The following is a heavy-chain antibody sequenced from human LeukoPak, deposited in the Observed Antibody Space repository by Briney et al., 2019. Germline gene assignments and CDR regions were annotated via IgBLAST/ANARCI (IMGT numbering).Heavy chain of an antibody. J-gene: IGHJ4*02. CDR2: IYYSGST. D-gene: IGHD3-22*01. CDR1: GDSISSYY. Sequence: SETLSLTCTVSGDSISSYYWSWIRQPPGKGLEWIGYIYYSGSTKYNPSLKSRVTISVDTSENQFSLKLSSVTAADTAVYYCARVADSSGYYQHFDYWGQGTLVTVSS. V-gene: IGHV4-59*01. CDR3: ARVADSSGYYQHFDY.